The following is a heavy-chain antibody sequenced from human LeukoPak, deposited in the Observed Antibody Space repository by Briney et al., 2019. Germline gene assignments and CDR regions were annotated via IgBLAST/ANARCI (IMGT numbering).Heavy chain of an antibody. CDR2: INPSGGST. D-gene: IGHD6-19*01. V-gene: IGHV1-46*01. CDR3: ARAEKQWLVESGLDY. Sequence: APVKVSCKASGYTFTSYYMHWVRQAPGQGLEWMGIINPSGGSTSYAQKFQGRVTMTRDTSTSTVYMELSSLRSEDTAVYYCARAEKQWLVESGLDYWGQGTLVTVSS. J-gene: IGHJ4*02. CDR1: GYTFTSYY.